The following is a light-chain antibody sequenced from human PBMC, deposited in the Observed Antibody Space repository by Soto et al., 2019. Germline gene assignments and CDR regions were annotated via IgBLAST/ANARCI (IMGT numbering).Light chain of an antibody. J-gene: IGKJ1*01. CDR2: GAS. CDR3: QQYGRSPWM. CDR1: QSVRSSY. V-gene: IGKV3-20*01. Sequence: EIVLTQSPGTLSLSPGDRATLSCRASQSVRSSYLAWYQQKPGQAPRLLIYGASSRATGIPDRFSGSGSGTEFTLIISRLEPEDFAVYYCQQYGRSPWMFGQGTKVEVK.